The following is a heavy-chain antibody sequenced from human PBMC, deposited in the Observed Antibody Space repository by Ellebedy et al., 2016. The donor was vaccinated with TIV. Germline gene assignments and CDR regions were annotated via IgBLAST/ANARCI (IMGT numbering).Heavy chain of an antibody. CDR3: AKAAGRRYGDYVSWYCDL. CDR1: GFTFSSYA. D-gene: IGHD4-17*01. V-gene: IGHV3-23*01. CDR2: ISGSGGST. J-gene: IGHJ2*01. Sequence: GGSLRLXXAASGFTFSSYAMSWVRQAPGQELEWVSAISGSGGSTYYADSVKGRFTISRDNSKNTLYLQMNSLRAEDTAVYYCAKAAGRRYGDYVSWYCDLWGRGTLVTVS.